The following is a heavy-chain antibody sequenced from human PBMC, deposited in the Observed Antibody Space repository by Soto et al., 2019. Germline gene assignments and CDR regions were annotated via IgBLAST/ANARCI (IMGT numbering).Heavy chain of an antibody. CDR2: IGTAGDT. D-gene: IGHD1-1*01. V-gene: IGHV3-13*01. Sequence: GGSLRLSCAASGLTFSSYDMHCVRQATGKGLEWVSAIGTAGDTYYPGSVKGRFTISRENAKNSLYLQMNSLRAEDTAVYYCARRLRETGPLAGYYYYGMDVWGQGTTVTVSS. J-gene: IGHJ6*02. CDR3: ARRLRETGPLAGYYYYGMDV. CDR1: GLTFSSYD.